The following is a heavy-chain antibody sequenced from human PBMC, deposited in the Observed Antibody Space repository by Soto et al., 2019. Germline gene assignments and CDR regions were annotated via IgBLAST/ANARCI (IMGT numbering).Heavy chain of an antibody. CDR3: VKDLNFDFWTGYRYYAMEI. D-gene: IGHD3-3*01. J-gene: IGHJ6*02. Sequence: EEQLLESGGDLVQPGGSLKLSCAASGFTFSSYAMNWVRQAPGMGLEWVSSINGNGRKTSYADSVRGRFTISRDNSKKTLFLHVNSLRAEDTAVYYCVKDLNFDFWTGYRYYAMEIWGQGTTVTVS. CDR2: INGNGRKT. CDR1: GFTFSSYA. V-gene: IGHV3-23*01.